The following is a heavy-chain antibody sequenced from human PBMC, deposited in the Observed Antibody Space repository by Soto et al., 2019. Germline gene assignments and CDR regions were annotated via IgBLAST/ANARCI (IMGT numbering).Heavy chain of an antibody. CDR2: ISYDGSNK. V-gene: IGHV3-30*18. CDR1: GFTFSSYG. D-gene: IGHD6-19*01. CDR3: AKGPSSVLFYFDD. Sequence: GGSLRLSCAASGFTFSSYGMHWVRQAPGKGLEWVAVISYDGSNKYYADSVKGRFTISRDNSKNTLYLQMNSLRAEDTAVYYCAKGPSSVLFYFDDWAQGTLVTGSS. J-gene: IGHJ4*02.